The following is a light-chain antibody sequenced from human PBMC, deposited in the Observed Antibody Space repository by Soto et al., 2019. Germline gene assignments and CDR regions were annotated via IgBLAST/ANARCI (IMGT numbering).Light chain of an antibody. Sequence: DIQMTQSPSSLSASGGDRVTITCRASQSISSYLNWYQQKPGKAPKLLIYSASSLQSGVPSTFSGSGSGTDFTLTVSSLQPEDFATYYCQQSYSTPYTFGQGTKLEIK. CDR1: QSISSY. J-gene: IGKJ2*01. CDR3: QQSYSTPYT. CDR2: SAS. V-gene: IGKV1-39*01.